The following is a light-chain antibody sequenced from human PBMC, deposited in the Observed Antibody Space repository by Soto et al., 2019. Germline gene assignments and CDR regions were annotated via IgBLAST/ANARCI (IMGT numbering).Light chain of an antibody. CDR3: QQYNSYSPALT. Sequence: DIHMTQSPSTLSASVGDRVTITCRASQSISSWLAWYQQKPGKAPKLLIYKASSLESGVPSRFSGSGSGTEFTLTISSLQPDDFATYYCQQYNSYSPALTFGGGTKVDIK. CDR1: QSISSW. J-gene: IGKJ4*01. V-gene: IGKV1-5*03. CDR2: KAS.